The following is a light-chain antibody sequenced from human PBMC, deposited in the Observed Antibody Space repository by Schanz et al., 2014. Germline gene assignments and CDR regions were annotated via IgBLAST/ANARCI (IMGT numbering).Light chain of an antibody. Sequence: EIVLTQSPGTLSLSPGERATLSCRASQSVSSNYLAWYQHKPGQAPRLLIYGASSRATGISDRFSGSGSGSDFTLTISRLEPEDFAVYYCQQYGSSGTFGQGTKLKIK. CDR2: GAS. CDR1: QSVSSNY. J-gene: IGKJ2*02. CDR3: QQYGSSGT. V-gene: IGKV3-20*01.